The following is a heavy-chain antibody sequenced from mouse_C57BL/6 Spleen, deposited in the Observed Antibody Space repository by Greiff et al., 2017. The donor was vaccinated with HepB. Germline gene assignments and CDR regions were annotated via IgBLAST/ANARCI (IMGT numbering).Heavy chain of an antibody. Sequence: QVQLKQSGAELARPGASVKLSCKASGYTFTSYGISWVKQRTGQGLEWIGEIYPRSGNTYYNEKFKGKATLTADKSSSTAYMELRSLTSEDSAVYFCARCQYYGSSYEGDYYAMDYWGQGTSVTVSS. CDR1: GYTFTSYG. J-gene: IGHJ4*01. CDR3: ARCQYYGSSYEGDYYAMDY. CDR2: IYPRSGNT. D-gene: IGHD1-1*01. V-gene: IGHV1-81*01.